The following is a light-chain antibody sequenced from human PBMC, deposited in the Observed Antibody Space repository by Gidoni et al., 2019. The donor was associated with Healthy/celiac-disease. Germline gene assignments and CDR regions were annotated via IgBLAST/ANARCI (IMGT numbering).Light chain of an antibody. CDR3: QQYYSTPLT. CDR1: QSVLYSSNNKDY. V-gene: IGKV4-1*01. J-gene: IGKJ4*01. CDR2: WAS. Sequence: DIVLTQSPASLAVSLGERATINCQSSQSVLYSSNNKDYLASYQQQPGQPPKLLIYWASTRGSGVPDRFSGSGSGTDFTLTISSLQAEDVAVYYCQQYYSTPLTFGGGTKVEIK.